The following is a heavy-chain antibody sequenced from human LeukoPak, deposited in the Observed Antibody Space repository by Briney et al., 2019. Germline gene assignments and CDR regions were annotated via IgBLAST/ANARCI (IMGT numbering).Heavy chain of an antibody. Sequence: GGSLRLSCAASGFTFSSYAMHWVRQAPGKGLEWVAVISYDGSNKYYADSVKGRFTISRDNSKNTLYLQMNSLRAEDTAVYYCAGDRCRGGSCYFDYWGQGTLVTVSS. V-gene: IGHV3-30-3*01. CDR1: GFTFSSYA. CDR2: ISYDGSNK. J-gene: IGHJ4*02. CDR3: AGDRCRGGSCYFDY. D-gene: IGHD2-15*01.